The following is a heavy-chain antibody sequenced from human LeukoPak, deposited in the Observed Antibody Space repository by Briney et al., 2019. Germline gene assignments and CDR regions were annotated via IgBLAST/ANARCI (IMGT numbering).Heavy chain of an antibody. V-gene: IGHV1-2*02. Sequence: ASVKVSCKASGYTFTVYYMHWVRQAPGQGLEWMGWINPNSGGTNYSQKFQGRVTMTRDTSISTAYMELSRLRSDDTAVYYCARASSGYCSGGSCHSDYWGQGTLVTVSS. J-gene: IGHJ4*02. CDR2: INPNSGGT. D-gene: IGHD2-15*01. CDR3: ARASSGYCSGGSCHSDY. CDR1: GYTFTVYY.